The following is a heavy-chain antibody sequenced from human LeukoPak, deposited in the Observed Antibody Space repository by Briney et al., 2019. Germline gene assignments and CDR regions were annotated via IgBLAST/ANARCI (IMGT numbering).Heavy chain of an antibody. D-gene: IGHD4/OR15-4a*01. CDR3: AKALSHAMVDWFDP. V-gene: IGHV3-23*01. Sequence: PGGSLRLSCAASGFILSHHAMHWVRQAPGKGLEWVSAISGSGGSTYYADSVKGRFTISRDNSKNTLYLQMNSLRAEDTAVYYCAKALSHAMVDWFDPWGQGTLVTVSS. CDR2: ISGSGGST. J-gene: IGHJ5*02. CDR1: GFILSHHA.